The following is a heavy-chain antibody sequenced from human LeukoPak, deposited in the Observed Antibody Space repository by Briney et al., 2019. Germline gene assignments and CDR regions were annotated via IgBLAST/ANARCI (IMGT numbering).Heavy chain of an antibody. CDR3: AQPDF. CDR1: GITFRSSS. CDR2: IRFDGSTK. V-gene: IGHV3-30*02. Sequence: GGSLRLSCVASGITFRSSSMHWVRQAAGKGLEWLAFIRFDGSTKYYADSVKGRFTVSRDNSKSTLYLQMNSLRAEDTAVYYCAQPDFWGQGTLVTVSS. J-gene: IGHJ4*02.